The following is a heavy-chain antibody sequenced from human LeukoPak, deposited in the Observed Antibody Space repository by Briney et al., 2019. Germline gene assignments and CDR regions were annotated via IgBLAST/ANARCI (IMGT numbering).Heavy chain of an antibody. V-gene: IGHV1-69*05. CDR1: GGTFSSYA. D-gene: IGHD1-26*01. CDR3: ARMVGGRRMGATVGAFDI. Sequence: ASVKVSCKASGGTFSSYAISWVRQAPGQGLEWMGGIIPIFGTANYAQKFQGRVTITTDESTSTAYMELSSLRSEDTAVYYCARMVGGRRMGATVGAFDIWGQGTMVTVSS. J-gene: IGHJ3*02. CDR2: IIPIFGTA.